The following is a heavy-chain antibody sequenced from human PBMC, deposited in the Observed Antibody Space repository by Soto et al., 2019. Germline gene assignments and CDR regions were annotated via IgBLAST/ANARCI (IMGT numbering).Heavy chain of an antibody. J-gene: IGHJ4*02. CDR2: ISYSGTT. V-gene: IGHV4-30-4*02. D-gene: IGHD3-22*01. CDR3: ARALPYYYDSSGIDY. CDR1: GDSISSNNNY. Sequence: SETLSLTCTVSGDSISSNNNYWSWIRQPPGEGLEWIGFISYSGTTTYSPSLKSRVAISLDTSKNQFSLRLSSVTAADTAVYYCARALPYYYDSSGIDYWGQGTLVTVSS.